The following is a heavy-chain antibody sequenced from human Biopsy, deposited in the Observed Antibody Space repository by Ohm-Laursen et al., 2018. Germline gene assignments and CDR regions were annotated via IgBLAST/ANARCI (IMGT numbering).Heavy chain of an antibody. D-gene: IGHD3-10*01. Sequence: SSVKVSCKTSGYTFTSYEINWVRQATGQGLEWMGWMNPDSGNTGYAQNFQGRVTMTRNTSISTAYMELSSLRSEDTAVYFLARAAPPLFYYGSGSSNWFDPWGQGTLVTVSS. CDR3: ARAAPPLFYYGSGSSNWFDP. J-gene: IGHJ5*02. CDR1: GYTFTSYE. V-gene: IGHV1-8*01. CDR2: MNPDSGNT.